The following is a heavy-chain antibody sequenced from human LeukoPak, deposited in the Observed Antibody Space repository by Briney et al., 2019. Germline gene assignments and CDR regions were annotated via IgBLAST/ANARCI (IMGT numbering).Heavy chain of an antibody. CDR3: ARDRGVIIAGPDSYYCGMDV. CDR1: GFTFSSHW. Sequence: GGSLRLSCEASGFTFSSHWMAWVRQAPGKGLEWVSFIYSGGSTYYADSVKGRFTISRDNSKNKLYLQMNSLRAEDTAVYYCARDRGVIIAGPDSYYCGMDVWGQGTTVTVSS. V-gene: IGHV3-66*02. CDR2: IYSGGST. J-gene: IGHJ6*02. D-gene: IGHD3-10*01.